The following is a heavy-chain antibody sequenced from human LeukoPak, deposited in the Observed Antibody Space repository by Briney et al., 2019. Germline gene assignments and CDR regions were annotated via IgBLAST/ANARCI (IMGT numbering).Heavy chain of an antibody. D-gene: IGHD6-19*01. CDR1: GVSITNYY. V-gene: IGHV4-59*04. Sequence: ASETLSLTCTVSGVSITNYYWAWIRQPPGKGLEWIGSIYNTGSTYYNPSLKSRVTMSIDTSKNQFSLKLSSVTAADTAVYYCARNTSAWSPLGETQSAPHCFDSWGQGTLVTVSS. J-gene: IGHJ4*02. CDR3: ARNTSAWSPLGETQSAPHCFDS. CDR2: IYNTGST.